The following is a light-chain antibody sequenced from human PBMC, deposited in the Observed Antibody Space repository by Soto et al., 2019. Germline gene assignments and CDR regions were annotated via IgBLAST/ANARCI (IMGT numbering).Light chain of an antibody. CDR3: QHYNSYSEA. Sequence: DIQMTQSPSTVSASVGDGVTITCRASQSISTWLAWYQQKPGKAPNLLIYDASTLESGGPSGFSGSGSGTELTLTISSLQPDDSATYYCQHYNSYSEAFGQGTKVELK. CDR1: QSISTW. CDR2: DAS. V-gene: IGKV1-5*01. J-gene: IGKJ1*01.